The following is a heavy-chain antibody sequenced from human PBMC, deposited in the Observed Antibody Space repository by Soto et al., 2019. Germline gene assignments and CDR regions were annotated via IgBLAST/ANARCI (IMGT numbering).Heavy chain of an antibody. CDR3: ARDPNYDFWSGYRNKEGTYGMDV. CDR1: GFTFSSYA. J-gene: IGHJ6*02. Sequence: GGSLRLSCAASGFTFSSYAMSWVRQAPGKGLEWVSYISSGASNMYYADSVKGRFTISRDNAQSSLYLQMNSLRVEDTAVYYCARDPNYDFWSGYRNKEGTYGMDVWGQGTTVTVSS. CDR2: ISSGASNM. V-gene: IGHV3-48*03. D-gene: IGHD3-3*01.